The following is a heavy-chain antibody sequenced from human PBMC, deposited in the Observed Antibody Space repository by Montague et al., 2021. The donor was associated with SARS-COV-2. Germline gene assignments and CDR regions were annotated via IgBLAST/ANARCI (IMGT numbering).Heavy chain of an antibody. CDR2: INHSGST. CDR3: ARQPLTTMILVVITQPRRYFDL. J-gene: IGHJ2*01. Sequence: SETLSLTCAVSGGSFTGYYWTWIRQPPGKGLEWIGEINHSGSTKYNPALKSRFSISVDTSKNRFSLKLSSVTAADTAVYYCARQPLTTMILVVITQPRRYFDLWGRGTLVTVSS. V-gene: IGHV4-34*01. D-gene: IGHD3-22*01. CDR1: GGSFTGYY.